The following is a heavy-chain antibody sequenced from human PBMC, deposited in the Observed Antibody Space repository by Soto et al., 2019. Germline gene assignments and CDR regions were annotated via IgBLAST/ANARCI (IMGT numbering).Heavy chain of an antibody. CDR1: GFTFSNFD. CDR3: ARAYTGRLPRRAAYYYAMDV. J-gene: IGHJ6*01. CDR2: IGAARDP. V-gene: IGHV3-13*05. Sequence: PGGALGLSCAPSGFTFSNFDMHWVRQVPGKGLDWVSAIGAARDPYYLGSVKGRFTISRENAKNSVYLQMNDLRAGDSAVYYCARAYTGRLPRRAAYYYAMDVWGQGTTVTVSS. D-gene: IGHD2-2*02.